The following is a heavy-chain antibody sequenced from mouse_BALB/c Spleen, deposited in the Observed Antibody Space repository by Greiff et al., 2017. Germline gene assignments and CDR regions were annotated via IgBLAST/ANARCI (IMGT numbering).Heavy chain of an antibody. CDR1: GYSFTGYY. CDR3: TRWGYGSSHWYFDV. J-gene: IGHJ1*01. Sequence: VQLQQSGPELVKPGASVKISCKASGYSFTGYYMHWVKQGPENSLEWIGEINPSTGGTSYNQKFKGKATLTVDKSSSTAYMQLKSLTSEESAVYYCTRWGYGSSHWYFDVWGAGTTVTVSS. CDR2: INPSTGGT. V-gene: IGHV1-42*01. D-gene: IGHD1-1*01.